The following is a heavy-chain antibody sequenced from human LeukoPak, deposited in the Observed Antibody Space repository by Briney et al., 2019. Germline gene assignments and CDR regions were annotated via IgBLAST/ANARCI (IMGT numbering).Heavy chain of an antibody. D-gene: IGHD5-12*01. J-gene: IGHJ2*01. V-gene: IGHV4-59*08. Sequence: SETLSLTCTVSGGSISVYYWSWVRQPPGKGLEWIGYIDYSGSTNYNPSLKSRVTTSVDTSKNQFSLKLSSVTAADTAVYYCARHRDPYDGCYFDLWGRGTLVPVSS. CDR3: ARHRDPYDGCYFDL. CDR1: GGSISVYY. CDR2: IDYSGST.